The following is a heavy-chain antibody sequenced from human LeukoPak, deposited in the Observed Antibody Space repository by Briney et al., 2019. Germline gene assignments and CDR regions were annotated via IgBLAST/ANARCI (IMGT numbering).Heavy chain of an antibody. J-gene: IGHJ5*02. V-gene: IGHV4-4*02. CDR3: ARVVAAAGMEWFDP. Sequence: GSLRLSCAASGFTFSTYWMSWVRQPPGKGLEWVGEIYHSGSTNYNPSLKSRVTISVDKSKNQFSLKLSSVTAADTAVYYCARVVAAAGMEWFDPWGQGTLVTVSS. D-gene: IGHD6-13*01. CDR2: IYHSGST. CDR1: GFTFSTYW.